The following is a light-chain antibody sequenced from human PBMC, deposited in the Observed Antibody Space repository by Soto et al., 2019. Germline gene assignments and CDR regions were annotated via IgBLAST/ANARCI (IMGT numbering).Light chain of an antibody. J-gene: IGKJ1*01. CDR2: GAS. CDR1: QSLSSNS. Sequence: EIVLTRSPGTLSLSPGEGAALSCRASQSLSSNSLAWYQHKPGQAPRLLIYGASSKATGVPDRFYGTGSGTDFTLTISRLEPEDFAVYYCQQYSSSPQTFGQGTKVEIK. V-gene: IGKV3-20*01. CDR3: QQYSSSPQT.